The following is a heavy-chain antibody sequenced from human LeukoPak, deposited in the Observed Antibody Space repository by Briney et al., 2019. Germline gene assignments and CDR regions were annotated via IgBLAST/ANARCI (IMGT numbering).Heavy chain of an antibody. Sequence: GGSLRLSCAASGFTFSSYSMNWVRQAPGKGLEWGSSISSSSSYIYYADSVKGRFTISRDNAKNSLYLQMNSLRAEDTAVYYCARSSIFGVAQPPDDYWGQGTLVTVSS. CDR1: GFTFSSYS. V-gene: IGHV3-21*01. D-gene: IGHD3-3*01. CDR3: ARSSIFGVAQPPDDY. CDR2: ISSSSSYI. J-gene: IGHJ4*02.